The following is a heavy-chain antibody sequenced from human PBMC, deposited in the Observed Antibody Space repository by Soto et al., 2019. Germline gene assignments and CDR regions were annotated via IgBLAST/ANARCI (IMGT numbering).Heavy chain of an antibody. V-gene: IGHV4-31*03. J-gene: IGHJ4*02. D-gene: IGHD3-3*01. CDR1: GGSISSGGYY. CDR3: ARVFGITVVTPEPALDY. CDR2: IYYSGST. Sequence: SETLSLTCTVSGGSISSGGYYWSWIRQHPGKGLEWIGYIYYSGSTYYNPSLKSRVTISVDTSKNQFSLKLSSVTAADTAVYYCARVFGITVVTPEPALDYWGQGTLVTVSS.